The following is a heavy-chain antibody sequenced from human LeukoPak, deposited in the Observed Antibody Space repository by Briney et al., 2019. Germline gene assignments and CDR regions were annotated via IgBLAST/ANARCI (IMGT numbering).Heavy chain of an antibody. J-gene: IGHJ4*02. V-gene: IGHV4-59*01. CDR1: GGSISSYS. D-gene: IGHD4-17*01. CDR3: AGGRHGAHDY. Sequence: SETLSLTCTVSGGSISSYSWSWIRQPPGRGLEWIGYIYYSGSTNYNPSLKSRVTISVDTSKDQSSLNRSSVTAANTAVYYCAGGRHGAHDYWGQGTLVTVSS. CDR2: IYYSGST.